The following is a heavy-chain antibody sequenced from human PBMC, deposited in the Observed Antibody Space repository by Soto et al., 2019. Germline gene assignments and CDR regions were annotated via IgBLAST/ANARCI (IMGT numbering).Heavy chain of an antibody. D-gene: IGHD3-10*01. Sequence: GASLKVSCKASGNAFTSDDINWVRQATGHGLEWMGWINPNSGNIGYAQKFQGRVTMTRDTAIRTAYMEVSRLRSDDTAVYYCARGRASGSYYLLDYWGQGTLVTVSS. CDR2: INPNSGNI. CDR3: ARGRASGSYYLLDY. V-gene: IGHV1-8*01. CDR1: GNAFTSDD. J-gene: IGHJ4*02.